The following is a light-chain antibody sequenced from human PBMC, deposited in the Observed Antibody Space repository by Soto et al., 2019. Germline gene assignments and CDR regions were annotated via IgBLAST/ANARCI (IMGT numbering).Light chain of an antibody. Sequence: DIRMTQSPSTLSASVGDRVTITCRASQSISSWLAWYQQKPGKAPKLLIYQASNLQSGVPSRFSGSGSGTELTLTISSLQPDDFATYYCQQYNSYPWAFGQGPKVDIK. CDR1: QSISSW. V-gene: IGKV1-5*03. J-gene: IGKJ1*01. CDR2: QAS. CDR3: QQYNSYPWA.